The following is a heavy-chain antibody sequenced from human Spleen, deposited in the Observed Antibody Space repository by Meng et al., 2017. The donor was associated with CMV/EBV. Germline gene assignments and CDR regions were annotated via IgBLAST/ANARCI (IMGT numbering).Heavy chain of an antibody. D-gene: IGHD2-2*01. Sequence: CKTSGYTPSRHWMHWVRQAPGQGLEWMGWINPNSGATNYAQNFQGRVTMTRGTSISTAYMEVSSLRSDDTAVYYCARSRETTTSCFDYWGQGTLVTVSS. CDR1: GYTPSRHW. CDR2: INPNSGAT. CDR3: ARSRETTTSCFDY. V-gene: IGHV1-2*02. J-gene: IGHJ4*02.